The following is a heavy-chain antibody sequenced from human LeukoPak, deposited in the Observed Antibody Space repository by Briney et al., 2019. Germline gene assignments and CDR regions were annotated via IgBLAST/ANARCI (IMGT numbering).Heavy chain of an antibody. J-gene: IGHJ4*02. CDR3: AKAIVGATLFDY. CDR2: ISGSGGST. Sequence: GGSLRLSCAASGFTFSSYAMSWVRQAPGKGLEWVSAISGSGGSTYYADSVKGRSTISRDNSKDTLYLQMNSLRAEDTAVYYCAKAIVGATLFDYWGQGTLVTVSS. CDR1: GFTFSSYA. V-gene: IGHV3-23*01. D-gene: IGHD1-26*01.